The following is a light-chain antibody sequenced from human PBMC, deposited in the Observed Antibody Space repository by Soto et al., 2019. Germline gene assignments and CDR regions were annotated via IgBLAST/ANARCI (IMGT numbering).Light chain of an antibody. J-gene: IGKJ2*01. CDR3: QQSLSTPYT. CDR1: QRISKN. CDR2: VVS. Sequence: DIQMTQSASSLPASVGDIVTITAGASQRISKNLNWYQQKPGKAPNLLIYVVSTLQSGVTSRFSGSGSGTNFTLTINNLQPEDFATYYCQQSLSTPYTFGQGTKVDIK. V-gene: IGKV1-39*01.